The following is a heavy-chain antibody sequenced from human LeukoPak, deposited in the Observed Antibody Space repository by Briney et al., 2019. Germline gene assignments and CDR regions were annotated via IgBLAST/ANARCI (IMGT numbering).Heavy chain of an antibody. V-gene: IGHV1-46*01. CDR3: ASVYKHGMDV. CDR1: GYTFTSYY. J-gene: IGHJ6*02. Sequence: GASVKVSCKASGYTFTSYYMHWVRQAPGQGLKWMAILNPSGGSSNYAQKFQGRATLTRATSTGTVYMELSSLRSEDTAVYYCASVYKHGMDVWGQGTTVIVSS. CDR2: LNPSGGSS. D-gene: IGHD5-24*01.